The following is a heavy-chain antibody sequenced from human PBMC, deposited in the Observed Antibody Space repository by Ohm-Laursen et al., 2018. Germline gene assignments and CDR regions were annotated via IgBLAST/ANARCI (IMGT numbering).Heavy chain of an antibody. V-gene: IGHV4-59*01. CDR1: GGSISSYY. CDR2: ISYTGST. Sequence: GTLSLTWTVSGGSISSYYWNWIRQSPGKGLEWIGYISYTGSTNYNPSLKSRVIISVDASKSQFSLNLSSVTAADTAVYYCARDLGVLRGWFDPWGQGTLVTVSS. D-gene: IGHD5/OR15-5a*01. CDR3: ARDLGVLRGWFDP. J-gene: IGHJ5*02.